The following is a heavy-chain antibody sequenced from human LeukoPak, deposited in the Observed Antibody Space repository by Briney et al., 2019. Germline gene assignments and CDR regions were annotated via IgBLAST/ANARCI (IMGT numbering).Heavy chain of an antibody. V-gene: IGHV1-69*05. CDR1: GGTFSSYA. Sequence: SVKVSCKASGGTFSSYAISWVRQAPGQGLEWMGGIIPIFGTANYAQKFQGRVTMTRDLSTSTDYMELSSLRSDDTAVYFCARGYSSSWYYYYYYMDVWGKGTTVTVSS. D-gene: IGHD6-13*01. J-gene: IGHJ6*03. CDR3: ARGYSSSWYYYYYYMDV. CDR2: IIPIFGTA.